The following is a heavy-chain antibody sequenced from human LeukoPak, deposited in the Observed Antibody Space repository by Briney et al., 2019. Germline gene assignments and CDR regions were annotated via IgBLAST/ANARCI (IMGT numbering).Heavy chain of an antibody. J-gene: IGHJ4*02. CDR3: ARTYDTSGYYYAFDY. Sequence: SGTLSLTCAVSGASISSSHWWSWVRQAPGKGLEWIGEIYHSGSTNYKPSLKSRGTISVDKSKNQSSLKLSSVTAAATAVYYCARTYDTSGYYYAFDYWGQGTLVTVSS. V-gene: IGHV4-4*02. D-gene: IGHD3-22*01. CDR1: GASISSSHW. CDR2: IYHSGST.